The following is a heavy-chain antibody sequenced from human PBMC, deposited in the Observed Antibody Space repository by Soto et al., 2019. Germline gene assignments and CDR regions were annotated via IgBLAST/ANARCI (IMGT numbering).Heavy chain of an antibody. CDR2: ISGSGGST. CDR3: ANLGYCSSTSCYAWGYYYYGMDV. J-gene: IGHJ6*02. Sequence: GGSLRLSCAASGFTFSSYAMSWVRQAPGKGLEWVSAISGSGGSTYYADSVKGRFTISRDNSKNTLYLQMNSLRAEDTAVYYCANLGYCSSTSCYAWGYYYYGMDVWGQGTTVTVSS. V-gene: IGHV3-23*01. CDR1: GFTFSSYA. D-gene: IGHD2-2*01.